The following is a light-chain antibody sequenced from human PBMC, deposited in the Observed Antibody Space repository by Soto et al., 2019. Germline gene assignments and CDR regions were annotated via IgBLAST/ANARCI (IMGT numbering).Light chain of an antibody. CDR1: DNDIGGYNF. V-gene: IGLV2-14*01. Sequence: QSALTQPASVSGSPGESITISCTGTDNDIGGYNFVSWYQQHPGKAPKLMIYGVNDRPSGVSSRFSGSSSGNTTSLAISGLQAEDEADYYCSSYTTSSPLFVFGPGTKVTVL. J-gene: IGLJ1*01. CDR3: SSYTTSSPLFV. CDR2: GVN.